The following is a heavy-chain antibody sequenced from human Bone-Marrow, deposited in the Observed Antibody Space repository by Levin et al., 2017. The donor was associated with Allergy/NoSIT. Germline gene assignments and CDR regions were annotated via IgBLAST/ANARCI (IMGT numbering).Heavy chain of an antibody. CDR1: GFTFSSYW. J-gene: IGHJ4*02. CDR2: IKPDGSST. CDR3: TTLYSMNSDY. D-gene: IGHD3-3*01. Sequence: GGSLRLSCAASGFTFSSYWMYWVRQAPRKGLVWVSRIKPDGSSTSYADSVKGRFTISRDNAKNTLFLQMNSLGAEDTAVYYCTTLYSMNSDYWGQGTLVTVSS. V-gene: IGHV3-74*01.